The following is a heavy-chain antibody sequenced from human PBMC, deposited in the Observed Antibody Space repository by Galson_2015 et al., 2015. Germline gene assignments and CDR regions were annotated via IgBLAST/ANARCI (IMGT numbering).Heavy chain of an antibody. Sequence: SVKVSCKASGYTFTTYGIRWVRQAPGQGLEWMGWISGYNGDTEYAQTLQGRVTLATDTSTSKAFMEVRSLRSDDTAVYYCTRSTYFDYWGQGTLVTVSS. J-gene: IGHJ4*02. CDR3: TRSTYFDY. D-gene: IGHD2/OR15-2a*01. CDR2: ISGYNGDT. V-gene: IGHV1-18*01. CDR1: GYTFTTYG.